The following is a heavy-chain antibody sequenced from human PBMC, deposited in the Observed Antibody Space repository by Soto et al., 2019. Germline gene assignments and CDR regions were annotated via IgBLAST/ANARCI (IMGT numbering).Heavy chain of an antibody. CDR2: MNPNSGNT. V-gene: IGHV1-8*01. Sequence: GASVKVSCKASGYTFTSYDINWVRQATGQGLEWMGWMNPNSGNTGYAQKFQGRVTMTRNTSISTAYMELRSLRSDDTAVYYCARGVGSGSYYNQYNWFDPWGQGTLVTVS. CDR1: GYTFTSYD. CDR3: ARGVGSGSYYNQYNWFDP. D-gene: IGHD3-10*01. J-gene: IGHJ5*02.